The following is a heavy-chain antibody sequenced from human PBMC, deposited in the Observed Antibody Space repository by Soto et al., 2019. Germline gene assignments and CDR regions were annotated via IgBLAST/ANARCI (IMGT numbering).Heavy chain of an antibody. V-gene: IGHV3-21*01. CDR1: GFTFSSYS. D-gene: IGHD4-17*01. Sequence: GSLRLSCAASGFTFSSYSMNWVRQAPGKGLEWVSSISSSSSYIYYADSVKGRFTISRDNAKNSLYLQMNSLRAEDTAVYYCAREWYDYGDYGGAFDIWGQGTMVTVSS. CDR3: AREWYDYGDYGGAFDI. CDR2: ISSSSSYI. J-gene: IGHJ3*02.